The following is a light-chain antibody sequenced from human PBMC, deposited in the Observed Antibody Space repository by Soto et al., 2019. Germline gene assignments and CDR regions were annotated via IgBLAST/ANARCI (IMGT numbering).Light chain of an antibody. Sequence: DIVMTQSPDSLAVSLGERATINSKSSQSVLYSSNNKNYLAWYQHKPGQPPKLLVYWASTRESGVPDRFSGSGSGTDFTLTISSLQAEDVAVYYCQQYSVTPRTFGQGTKVDI. J-gene: IGKJ1*01. CDR2: WAS. CDR3: QQYSVTPRT. CDR1: QSVLYSSNNKNY. V-gene: IGKV4-1*01.